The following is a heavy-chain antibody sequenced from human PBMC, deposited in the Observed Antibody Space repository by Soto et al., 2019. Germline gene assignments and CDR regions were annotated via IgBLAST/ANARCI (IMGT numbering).Heavy chain of an antibody. CDR1: GGTFSSYA. J-gene: IGHJ5*02. CDR2: IIPIFGTA. D-gene: IGHD2-2*01. Sequence: ASVKVSCKASGGTFSSYAISWVRQAPGQGXEWMGGIIPIFGTANYAQKFQGRVTITADESTSTAYMELSSLRSEDTAVYYCARGLIVVVPAAEYNWFDPWGQGTLVTVSS. CDR3: ARGLIVVVPAAEYNWFDP. V-gene: IGHV1-69*13.